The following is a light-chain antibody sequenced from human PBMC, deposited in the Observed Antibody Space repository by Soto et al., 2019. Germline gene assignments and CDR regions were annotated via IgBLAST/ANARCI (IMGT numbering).Light chain of an antibody. CDR2: GAS. Sequence: EIVMTQSPATLSVSPGERVSLCCRASQSVSSNLAWYQQKPGQAPRLLIYGASSRATGIPDRFSGTGSETDFTLTISRLEPEDFAVYYCQQRNNWPPGITFGQGTRREIK. J-gene: IGKJ5*01. CDR1: QSVSSN. V-gene: IGKV3D-15*01. CDR3: QQRNNWPPGIT.